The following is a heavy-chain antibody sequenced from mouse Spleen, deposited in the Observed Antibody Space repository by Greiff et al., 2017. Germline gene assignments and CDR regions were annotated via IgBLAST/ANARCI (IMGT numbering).Heavy chain of an antibody. CDR3: AHYGYGFAY. CDR2: INPSSGYT. CDR1: GYTFTSYT. D-gene: IGHD1-2*01. J-gene: IGHJ3*01. V-gene: IGHV1-4*01. Sequence: QVQLQQSGAELARPGASVKMSCKASGYTFTSYTMHWVKQRPGQGLEWIGYINPSSGYTKYNQKFKDKATLTADKSSSTAYMQLSSLTSEDSAVYYCAHYGYGFAYWGQGTLVTVSA.